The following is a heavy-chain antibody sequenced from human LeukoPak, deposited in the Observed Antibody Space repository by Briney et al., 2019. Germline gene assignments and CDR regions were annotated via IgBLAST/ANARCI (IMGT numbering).Heavy chain of an antibody. CDR3: ARDRFTMVRGVIITGGFGY. CDR2: ISAYNGNT. V-gene: IGHV1-18*01. D-gene: IGHD3-10*01. J-gene: IGHJ4*02. CDR1: GYTFTSYG. Sequence: ASVKVSCKASGYTFTSYGISWVRQVPGQGLEWMGWISAYNGNTNYAQKLQGRVTMTTDTSTSTAYMELRSLRSDDTAVYYCARDRFTMVRGVIITGGFGYWGQGTLVTVSS.